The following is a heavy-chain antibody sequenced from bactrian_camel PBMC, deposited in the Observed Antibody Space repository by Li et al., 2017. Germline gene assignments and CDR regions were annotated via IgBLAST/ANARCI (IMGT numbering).Heavy chain of an antibody. V-gene: IGHV3S53*01. CDR1: GNRYSNYC. CDR2: INSDGTT. D-gene: IGHD1*01. Sequence: VQLVESGGGSVQAGGSLKLSCAASGNRYSNYCMGWFRQAPGKEREGVASINSDGTTDYADSVKGRFAISRDNANATVYLQMNSLKPEDTAMYYCAAKRTTCVGWREGEGFDYWARGPRSPSP. J-gene: IGHJ4*01.